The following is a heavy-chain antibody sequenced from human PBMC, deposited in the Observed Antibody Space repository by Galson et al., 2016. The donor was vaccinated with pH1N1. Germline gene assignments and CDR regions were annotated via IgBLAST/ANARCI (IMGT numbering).Heavy chain of an antibody. J-gene: IGHJ4*02. CDR2: IYWDDDK. CDR3: AHNRQRSGGTYYRPFDY. CDR1: GFSLSTRGVG. V-gene: IGHV2-5*02. D-gene: IGHD1-26*01. Sequence: PALVKPTQTLTLTCTFSGFSLSTRGVGVGWIRQSPGKALEWLALIYWDDDKRYSTSLKSRLTITEDTSKNQMVLTMTNMDPVDTATYYCAHNRQRSGGTYYRPFDYWGQGTLVTVSS.